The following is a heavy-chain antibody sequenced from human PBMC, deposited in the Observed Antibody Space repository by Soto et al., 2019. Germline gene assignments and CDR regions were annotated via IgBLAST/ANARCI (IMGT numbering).Heavy chain of an antibody. V-gene: IGHV3-30*03. CDR1: GLTVSTNY. D-gene: IGHD3-9*01. CDR3: ASQLRYFDWSLDY. J-gene: IGHJ4*02. Sequence: GGSLRLSCATSGLTVSTNYVHWVRQAPGKGLEWVAVISYDGSNKYYADSVKGRFTISRDNSKNTLYLQMNSLRTEDTAVYYCASQLRYFDWSLDYWGQGTLVTVSS. CDR2: ISYDGSNK.